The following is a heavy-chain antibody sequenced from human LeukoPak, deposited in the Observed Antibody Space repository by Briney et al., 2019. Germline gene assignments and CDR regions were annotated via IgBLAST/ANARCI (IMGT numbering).Heavy chain of an antibody. V-gene: IGHV3-48*01. CDR1: GFTFSSYS. CDR3: ARGTYYYDSSGSHS. D-gene: IGHD3-22*01. J-gene: IGHJ4*02. CDR2: ISSSSSTI. Sequence: GGSLRLSCAASGFTFSSYSMNWVRQAPGKGLEWVSYISSSSSTIYYADSVKGRFTISRDNAKNSLYLRMNSLRAEDTAVYYCARGTYYYDSSGSHSWGQGTLVTVSS.